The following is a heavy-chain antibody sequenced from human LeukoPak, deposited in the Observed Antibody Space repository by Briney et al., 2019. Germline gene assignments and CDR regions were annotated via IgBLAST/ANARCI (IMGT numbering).Heavy chain of an antibody. CDR2: INPSGGST. J-gene: IGHJ4*02. Sequence: ASVKVSCKASGYTFTSYYVHWVRQAPGQGLEWMGIINPSGGSTSYAQKFQGRVTMTRDTSTSTVYMELSSLRSEDTAVYYCARDGDGYNYGFGIDYWGQGTLVTVSS. CDR3: ARDGDGYNYGFGIDY. CDR1: GYTFTSYY. V-gene: IGHV1-46*01. D-gene: IGHD5-24*01.